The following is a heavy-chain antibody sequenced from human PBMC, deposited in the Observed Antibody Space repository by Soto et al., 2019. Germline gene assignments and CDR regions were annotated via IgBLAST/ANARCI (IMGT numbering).Heavy chain of an antibody. Sequence: EVQLLESGGGLVQPGGSLRLSCAASGFIFSNYAMTWVRQVPGKGLEWVSDIRSNGGSTTYADSVKGRFTISRDNPKNTLYLRMDSLRVEDTAVYYCAKADYGSGSYYTLSFDSWGQGTLVTVSS. D-gene: IGHD3-10*01. V-gene: IGHV3-23*01. J-gene: IGHJ4*02. CDR2: IRSNGGST. CDR1: GFIFSNYA. CDR3: AKADYGSGSYYTLSFDS.